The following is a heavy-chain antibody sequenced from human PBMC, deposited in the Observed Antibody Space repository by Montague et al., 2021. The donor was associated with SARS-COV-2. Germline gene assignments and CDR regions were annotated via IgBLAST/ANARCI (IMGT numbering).Heavy chain of an antibody. CDR2: IYYSGNT. CDR1: GGSISSGSYY. D-gene: IGHD3-22*01. J-gene: IGHJ4*02. V-gene: IGHV4-39*01. Sequence: SETLSLTCTVSGGSISSGSYYWGWIRQPPGKGLEWIGSIYYSGNTYYNPSLKSRVTISVDTSKNQFSLKLSSVTAADTAVYYCARHGKTRIAMIVVVIGDFDHWGQGTLVTVSS. CDR3: ARHGKTRIAMIVVVIGDFDH.